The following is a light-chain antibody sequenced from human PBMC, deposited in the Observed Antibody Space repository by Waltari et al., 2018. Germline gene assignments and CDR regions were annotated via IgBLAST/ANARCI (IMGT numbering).Light chain of an antibody. Sequence: EIVLTQSPGTLSLPPGERATLPCRASHSVSRFLAWYQQKPGQAPRLLIYEASSRATDIPDRFSGSGSGTDFSLTISRLEPEDFAVYYCQKYGTLPATFGQGTKVEIK. CDR1: HSVSRF. V-gene: IGKV3-20*01. J-gene: IGKJ1*01. CDR3: QKYGTLPAT. CDR2: EAS.